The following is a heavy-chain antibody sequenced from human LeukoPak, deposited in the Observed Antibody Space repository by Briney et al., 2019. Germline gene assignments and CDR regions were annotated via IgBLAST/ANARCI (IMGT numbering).Heavy chain of an antibody. D-gene: IGHD2-21*01. J-gene: IGHJ5*02. CDR3: ARATASNWFDP. V-gene: IGHV3-7*01. Sequence: GGSLRLSCAASGFTFSSYWMSWVRQAPGKGLEWVANIKEDGSEKYYVDSVKGRFTISRDNAKTSMYLQMNSLRAEDTAVYYCARATASNWFDPWGQGTLVTVSS. CDR1: GFTFSSYW. CDR2: IKEDGSEK.